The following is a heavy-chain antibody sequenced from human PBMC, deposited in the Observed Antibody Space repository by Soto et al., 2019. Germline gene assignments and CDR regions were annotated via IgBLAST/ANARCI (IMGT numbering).Heavy chain of an antibody. Sequence: EVQLLNSGGGLVQPGGSLRLSCAASGFTFSNYDMNWVRQAPGKGLEWVSAISGRGSSTYYADSVKGRFTISRDDSTNTAYLQMNSLRAEDTAVYYCAKGSIVAGAIRYDLDYWGQGTLVTVSS. CDR2: ISGRGSST. D-gene: IGHD2-2*01. V-gene: IGHV3-23*01. J-gene: IGHJ4*02. CDR1: GFTFSNYD. CDR3: AKGSIVAGAIRYDLDY.